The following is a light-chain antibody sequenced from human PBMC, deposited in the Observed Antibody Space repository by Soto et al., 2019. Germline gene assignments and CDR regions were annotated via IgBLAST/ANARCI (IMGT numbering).Light chain of an antibody. CDR2: KAS. J-gene: IGKJ1*01. Sequence: LQMTQSPSTLSASVGDTVTITCRASQSINSGLAWYQQKPGRAPKLLIYKASSLDSGVPSRFSGSGYGTEFTLTISSLLPEDFATYYCQPYNYLWTFGQGTKVEIK. V-gene: IGKV1-5*03. CDR1: QSINSG. CDR3: QPYNYLWT.